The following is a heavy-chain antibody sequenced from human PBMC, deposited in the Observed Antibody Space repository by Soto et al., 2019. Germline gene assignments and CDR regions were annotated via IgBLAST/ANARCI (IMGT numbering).Heavy chain of an antibody. CDR1: GGSISSISYY. CDR3: ARCYCTNGVCYFDY. J-gene: IGHJ4*02. Sequence: SETLSLTCTVSGGSISSISYYWGWIRQPPGKGLEWIGSIYYSGSTYYNPSLKSRVTISVDTSKNQFSLKLSSVTAADTAVYYCARCYCTNGVCYFDYWGQGTLVTVSS. D-gene: IGHD2-8*01. V-gene: IGHV4-39*01. CDR2: IYYSGST.